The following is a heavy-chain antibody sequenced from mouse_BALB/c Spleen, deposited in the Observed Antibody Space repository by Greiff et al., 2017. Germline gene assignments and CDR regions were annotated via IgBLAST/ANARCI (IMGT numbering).Heavy chain of an antibody. CDR2: IAPGSGST. CDR3: ARGGYGYAMDY. CDR1: GYTFTSYW. J-gene: IGHJ4*01. V-gene: IGHV1S41*01. D-gene: IGHD3-2*02. Sequence: DLVKPGASVKLSCKASGYTFTSYWINWIKQRPGQGLEWIGRIAPGSGSTYYNEMFKGKATLTVDTSSSTAYIQLSSLSSEDSAVYFCARGGYGYAMDYWGQGTSVTVSS.